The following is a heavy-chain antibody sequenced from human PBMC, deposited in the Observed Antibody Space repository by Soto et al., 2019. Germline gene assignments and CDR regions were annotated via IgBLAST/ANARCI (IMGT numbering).Heavy chain of an antibody. Sequence: QVQLVESGGGLVQPGRSLRLSCAASGFSLSSCAMHWVRQAPGKGLEWVAGISYDGGSKYYADSVKGRFTISRDNSKNTLYLQMNSLRGEDTAVYSCARYPPAYSGDPPFDYWGQGTLVTVSS. CDR2: ISYDGGSK. V-gene: IGHV3-30-3*01. D-gene: IGHD4-17*01. CDR1: GFSLSSCA. CDR3: ARYPPAYSGDPPFDY. J-gene: IGHJ4*02.